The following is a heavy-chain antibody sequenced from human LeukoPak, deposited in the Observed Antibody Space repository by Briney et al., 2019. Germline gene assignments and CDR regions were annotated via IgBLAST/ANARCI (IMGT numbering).Heavy chain of an antibody. D-gene: IGHD3-3*01. V-gene: IGHV3-11*01. Sequence: PGRSLRLSCAASGFTFSDYYMSWIRQAPGKGLEWVSYISSSGSTIYYADSVKGRFTISRDNAKNSLYLQMNSLRAEDTAVYYCARSRITIFGVVKGANMDVWGQGTTVTVSS. CDR1: GFTFSDYY. J-gene: IGHJ6*02. CDR2: ISSSGSTI. CDR3: ARSRITIFGVVKGANMDV.